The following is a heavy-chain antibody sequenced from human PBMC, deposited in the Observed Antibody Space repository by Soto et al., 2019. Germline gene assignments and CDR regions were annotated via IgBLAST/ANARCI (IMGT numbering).Heavy chain of an antibody. CDR3: ARVKYYYDSSGYYSVLDY. D-gene: IGHD3-22*01. CDR2: INSDGSST. Sequence: PGGSLRLSCAASGFTFSNYWMHWVRQAPGKGLVWVSRINSDGSSTNYADSVKGRFTISRDNAKNTLYLQMNSLRAEDTAVYYCARVKYYYDSSGYYSVLDYWGQGTLVTVSS. V-gene: IGHV3-74*01. CDR1: GFTFSNYW. J-gene: IGHJ4*02.